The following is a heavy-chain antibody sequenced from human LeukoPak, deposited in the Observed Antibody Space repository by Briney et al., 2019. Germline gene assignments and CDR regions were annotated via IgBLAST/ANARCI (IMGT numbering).Heavy chain of an antibody. D-gene: IGHD6-13*01. CDR3: AKETAYSSSWYSLVPYYFDY. J-gene: IGHJ4*02. CDR1: GFTFSSYA. V-gene: IGHV3-23*01. Sequence: PGGSLRLSCAASGFTFSSYAMSWVRQAPGKGLEWVSAISSSGGSTYYAGSVKGRFTISRDNSKNTLYLQMNSLRAEDTAVYYCAKETAYSSSWYSLVPYYFDYWGQGTLVTVSS. CDR2: ISSSGGST.